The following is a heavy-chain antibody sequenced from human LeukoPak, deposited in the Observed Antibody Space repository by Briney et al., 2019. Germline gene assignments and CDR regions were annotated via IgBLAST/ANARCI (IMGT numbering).Heavy chain of an antibody. CDR3: ARDFLGYSYGYSTKFDP. Sequence: ASVKVSCKASGYSFTSYYVHWVRQAPRQGLEWVGIINPRTGSTTYAQKVQGRVTVTRDTSTSTVYMELSSLRSEDTAVYYCARDFLGYSYGYSTKFDPWGQGTLVTVSS. D-gene: IGHD5-18*01. CDR1: GYSFTSYY. J-gene: IGHJ5*02. CDR2: INPRTGST. V-gene: IGHV1-46*01.